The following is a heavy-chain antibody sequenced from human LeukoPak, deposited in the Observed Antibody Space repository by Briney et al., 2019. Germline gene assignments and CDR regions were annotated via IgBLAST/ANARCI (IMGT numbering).Heavy chain of an antibody. CDR3: ARADVYCSSTSCYHFDY. CDR1: GYTFTSYD. D-gene: IGHD2-2*01. J-gene: IGHJ4*02. Sequence: ASVKVSCKASGYTFTSYDINWVRQATGQGLEWMGWMNPNSGNTGYAQKFQGRVTMTRNTSISTAYMELSSLRSEDTAVYYCARADVYCSSTSCYHFDYWGQGALVTVSS. CDR2: MNPNSGNT. V-gene: IGHV1-8*01.